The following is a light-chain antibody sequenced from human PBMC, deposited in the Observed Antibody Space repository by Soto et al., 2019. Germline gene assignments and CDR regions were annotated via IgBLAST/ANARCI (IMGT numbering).Light chain of an antibody. Sequence: DIQMTQSPSSLSASVGDRVTIPCRARQTITRNLNWYQQNPGTAPKLLIYAASRLQSGVPSRFSGSGSGTDFTLAIISLQPEDFATYYCQQSDSIPIPFGQLTRPAI. CDR3: QQSDSIPIP. CDR2: AAS. J-gene: IGKJ5*01. CDR1: QTITRN. V-gene: IGKV1-39*01.